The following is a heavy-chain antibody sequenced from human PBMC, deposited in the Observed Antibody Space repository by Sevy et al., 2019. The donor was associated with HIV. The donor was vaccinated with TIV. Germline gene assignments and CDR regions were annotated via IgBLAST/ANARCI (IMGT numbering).Heavy chain of an antibody. CDR3: ARAPPYSSGWYGIDY. D-gene: IGHD6-19*01. V-gene: IGHV3-48*01. CDR1: GFTFSGYS. Sequence: GGSLRLSCAASGFTFSGYSMNWVRQAPGKGLEWVSYISSSSYTIYYADSVKGRFTISRDNAKNSLYLQMNSLRAEDTAVHYCARAPPYSSGWYGIDYWGQGTLVTVSS. J-gene: IGHJ4*02. CDR2: ISSSSYTI.